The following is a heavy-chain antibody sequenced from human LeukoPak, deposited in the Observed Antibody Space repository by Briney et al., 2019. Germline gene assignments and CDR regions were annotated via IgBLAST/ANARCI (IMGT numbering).Heavy chain of an antibody. J-gene: IGHJ6*03. CDR3: ARDRDLRFLEWYPTYYYYYYMDV. CDR1: GGTFSSYA. V-gene: IGHV1-2*02. D-gene: IGHD3-3*01. Sequence: ASVKVSCKASGGTFSSYAISWVRQAPGQGLEWMGWINPNSGGTNYAQKFQGRVTMTRDTSISTAYMELSRLRSDDTAVYYCARDRDLRFLEWYPTYYYYYYMDVWGKGTTVTVSS. CDR2: INPNSGGT.